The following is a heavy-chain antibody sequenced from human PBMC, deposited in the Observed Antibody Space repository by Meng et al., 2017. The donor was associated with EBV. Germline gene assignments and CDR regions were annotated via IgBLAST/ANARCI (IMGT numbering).Heavy chain of an antibody. CDR3: ASESGRGYTPDY. V-gene: IGHV1-69*01. Sequence: QVQLVQCVAGVKKPGSSVKVSCKTSGGPFRYYAISWVRQAPGQGLEWLGGFLPRLGAPNYAQKFHGRVKITADESTSTHYMDLSSLRSEDTAIYYCASESGRGYTPDYWGQGTLVTVSS. J-gene: IGHJ4*02. CDR1: GGPFRYYA. CDR2: FLPRLGAP. D-gene: IGHD3-10*01.